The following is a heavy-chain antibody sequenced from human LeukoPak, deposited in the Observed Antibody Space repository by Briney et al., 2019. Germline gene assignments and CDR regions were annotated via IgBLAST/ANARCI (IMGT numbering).Heavy chain of an antibody. Sequence: PSETLSLTCTVSGGSISSYYWNWIRQPPGKGLEWIGYIYYSGNTNYNPSLKSRLTISIDTSKNQFSLKLSSVTAADTAVYYCARVYYSSSYDYWYFNLWGRGTLVTVSS. D-gene: IGHD6-13*01. CDR3: ARVYYSSSYDYWYFNL. CDR2: IYYSGNT. CDR1: GGSISSYY. J-gene: IGHJ2*01. V-gene: IGHV4-59*01.